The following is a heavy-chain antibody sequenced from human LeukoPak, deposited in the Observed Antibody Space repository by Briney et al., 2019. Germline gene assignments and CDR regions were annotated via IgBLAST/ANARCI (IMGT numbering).Heavy chain of an antibody. CDR1: GFTFSTHP. D-gene: IGHD2-15*01. V-gene: IGHV3-23*01. J-gene: IGHJ4*02. Sequence: GGSLRLSCVASGFTFSTHPVSWARQAPGKGLEWVSTISDTGVDTFYANSVKGRFAISRDNFKNMLYLQMNNLRAEDTAVYYCTKRGAYGSGRSYFFEFWGQGTLVTVSS. CDR3: TKRGAYGSGRSYFFEF. CDR2: ISDTGVDT.